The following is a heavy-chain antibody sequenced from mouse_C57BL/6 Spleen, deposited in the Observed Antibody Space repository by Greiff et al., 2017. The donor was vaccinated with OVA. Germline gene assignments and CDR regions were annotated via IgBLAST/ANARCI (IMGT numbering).Heavy chain of an antibody. V-gene: IGHV1-69*01. CDR3: ARRDYGSGYPFAC. CDR1: GYTFTSYW. J-gene: IGHJ3*01. D-gene: IGHD1-1*01. CDR2: IDPSDSYT. Sequence: QVQLQQPGAELVMPGASVKLSCKASGYTFTSYWMHWVKQRPGQGLEWIGVIDPSDSYTNYNQKFKGKSTLTVDKSSSTAYMQLSSLTSEDSAVYYCARRDYGSGYPFACWGQGTLVTVSA.